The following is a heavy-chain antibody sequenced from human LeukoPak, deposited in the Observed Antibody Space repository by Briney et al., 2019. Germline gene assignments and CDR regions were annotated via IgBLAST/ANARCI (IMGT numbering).Heavy chain of an antibody. CDR1: GYTFTGYY. J-gene: IGHJ4*02. CDR3: APCTSCDTRGFHY. V-gene: IGHV1-2*06. CDR2: INPASGGT. D-gene: IGHD2-2*01. Sequence: ASGKVSCKTSGYTFTGYYIHWVRQAPGQGLEWMGRINPASGGTNYAQKFEGRVTMTRDTSISTAYMELTRLRSDDTAVYFCAPCTSCDTRGFHYWGQGTLVTVSS.